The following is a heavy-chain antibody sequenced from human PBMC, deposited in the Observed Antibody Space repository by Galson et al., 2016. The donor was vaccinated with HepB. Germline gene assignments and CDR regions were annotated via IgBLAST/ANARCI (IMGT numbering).Heavy chain of an antibody. D-gene: IGHD3-3*01. CDR1: GFMFKNYA. CDR3: AKVFDYLNGWIDQ. CDR2: ISGSGGTT. J-gene: IGHJ4*02. V-gene: IGHV3-23*01. Sequence: SLRLSCAASGFMFKNYAMSWVRQAPGKGLEWVSVISGSGGTTFYAESVKGRVTISRDNSQKTVDLQMNSLRADDTAVYYCAKVFDYLNGWIDQWGQGTLVTFSS.